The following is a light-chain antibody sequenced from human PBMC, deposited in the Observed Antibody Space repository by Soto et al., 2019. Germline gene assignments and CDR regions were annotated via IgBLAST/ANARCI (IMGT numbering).Light chain of an antibody. CDR3: QQSYSTPLT. Sequence: DIQMTQSPSSLSASVGDRVTITCRASQSIRSYLNWYQQKPGKAPKVLIYAASTLQSGVPSRFSGSGSGTDFTLIINSLQPEDCATYYCQQSYSTPLTFGGGTKVEIK. CDR2: AAS. J-gene: IGKJ4*01. CDR1: QSIRSY. V-gene: IGKV1-39*01.